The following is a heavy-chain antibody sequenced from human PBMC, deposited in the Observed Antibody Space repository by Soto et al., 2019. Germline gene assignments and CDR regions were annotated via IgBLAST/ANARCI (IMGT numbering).Heavy chain of an antibody. CDR3: AREQGGIYVPDAFDI. V-gene: IGHV1-3*01. CDR2: INAGTGDT. D-gene: IGHD1-26*01. Sequence: QVQLVQSGAEVKNPGASVKVSCKASGYTFTNYAVHWVRQAPGQRLEWMGWINAGTGDTKYSQKFQGRVTITRDTSASTAYMELSSLRSEDTSVYYCAREQGGIYVPDAFDIWGQGTMVTVSS. CDR1: GYTFTNYA. J-gene: IGHJ3*02.